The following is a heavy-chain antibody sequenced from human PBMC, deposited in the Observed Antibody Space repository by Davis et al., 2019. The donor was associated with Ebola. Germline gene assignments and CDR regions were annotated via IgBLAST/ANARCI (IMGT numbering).Heavy chain of an antibody. J-gene: IGHJ6*02. CDR2: TYYGASP. Sequence: SETLSLTCTVSGGSISSYYWSWIRQPPGKGLEWIGHTYYGASPSYNPSLKSRVTISVDTSKNQFSLKLKSVTAADTAVYYCARRQWELHYYGMDVWGQGTTVTVSS. CDR3: ARRQWELHYYGMDV. D-gene: IGHD1-26*01. V-gene: IGHV4-59*08. CDR1: GGSISSYY.